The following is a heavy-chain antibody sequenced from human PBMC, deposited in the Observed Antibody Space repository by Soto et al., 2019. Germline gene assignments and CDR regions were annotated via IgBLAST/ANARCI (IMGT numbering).Heavy chain of an antibody. Sequence: SETLSLTCAVYGGSFSGYYWSWIRQPPGKGLEWIGEINHSGSTNYNPSLKSRVTISVDTSKNQFSLKLSSVTAADTAVYYCASLTDDYGDSQSLYYWGQGTLVTVSS. CDR2: INHSGST. J-gene: IGHJ4*02. V-gene: IGHV4-34*01. D-gene: IGHD4-17*01. CDR1: GGSFSGYY. CDR3: ASLTDDYGDSQSLYY.